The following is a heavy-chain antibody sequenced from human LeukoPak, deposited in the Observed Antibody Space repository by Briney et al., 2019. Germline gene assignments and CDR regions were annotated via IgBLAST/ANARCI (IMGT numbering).Heavy chain of an antibody. V-gene: IGHV3-30*04. CDR2: LSRDGRNN. J-gene: IGHJ4*02. CDR3: ARDDPFDY. CDR1: GFIFSSNA. Sequence: GRSLRLSCAASGFIFSSNAMHWVRQAPGKGLEWVAVLSRDGRNNDYAASVKGRFTISRDNSKNTLYLQMNSLRAEDTAVYYCARDDPFDYRGQGTLVTVSS.